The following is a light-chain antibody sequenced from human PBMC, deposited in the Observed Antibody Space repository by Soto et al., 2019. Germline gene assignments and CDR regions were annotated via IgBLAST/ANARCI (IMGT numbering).Light chain of an antibody. J-gene: IGKJ2*01. V-gene: IGKV1-5*01. CDR1: QSIRSS. CDR2: DAS. Sequence: DILMTQSPSILPASVGDRVTITCRASQSIRSSLAWYQQKPGRAPEVLIYDASNLESGVPSRFSGSGSGTEFTLTISGLQADDFATYYCQQYTTYFRTFGQGTKLEIK. CDR3: QQYTTYFRT.